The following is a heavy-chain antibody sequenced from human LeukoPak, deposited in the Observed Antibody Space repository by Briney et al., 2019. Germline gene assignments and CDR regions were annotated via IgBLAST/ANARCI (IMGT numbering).Heavy chain of an antibody. CDR2: ISSSSSYI. CDR1: GFTFSSYS. V-gene: IGHV3-21*01. D-gene: IGHD4-23*01. CDR3: ARDLRTPSDTNIAIDY. J-gene: IGHJ4*02. Sequence: KPGGSLRLSCAASGFTFSSYSMNRVRQAPGKGLEWVSSISSSSSYIYYADSVKGRFTISRDNAKNSLYLQMNSLRAEDTAVYYCARDLRTPSDTNIAIDYWGQGTLVTVSS.